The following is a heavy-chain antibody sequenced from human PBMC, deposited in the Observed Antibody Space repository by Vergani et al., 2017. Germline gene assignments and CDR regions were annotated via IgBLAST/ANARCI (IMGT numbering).Heavy chain of an antibody. J-gene: IGHJ6*02. CDR3: ASDPLGXCSSTSCYWGDSYGMDV. CDR2: IIPIFGTA. D-gene: IGHD2-2*01. CDR1: GGTFSSYA. V-gene: IGHV1-69*06. Sequence: QVQLVQSGAEVKKPGSSVKVSCKASGGTFSSYAISWVRQAPRQGLEWMGGIIPIFGTANYAQKFQGRVTITADKSTSTAYMELSSLRSEDTAVYYCASDPLGXCSSTSCYWGDSYGMDVWGQGTTVTVSS.